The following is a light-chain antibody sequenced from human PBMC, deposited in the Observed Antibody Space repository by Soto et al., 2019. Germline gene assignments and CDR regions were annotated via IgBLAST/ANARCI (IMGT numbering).Light chain of an antibody. CDR1: QSVSNY. J-gene: IGKJ4*01. V-gene: IGKV3-11*01. CDR3: QHRAGWPPALT. CDR2: DAS. Sequence: EIVLTQSPATLSLSPGERAILSCRASQSVSNYLAWYQQKPGQAPRLLIYDASNRATGIPARFSGSGSGTDFTLTISSLEPEDFAVYFCQHRAGWPPALTFGGGTKVDIK.